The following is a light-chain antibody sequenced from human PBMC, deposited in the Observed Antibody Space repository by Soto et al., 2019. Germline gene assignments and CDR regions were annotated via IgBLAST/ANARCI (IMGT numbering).Light chain of an antibody. CDR3: QQRSNWSIT. Sequence: EIVLTQSPATLSFSPGERATLSCRASQSVSSYLAWYQQKPGQAPRLLIYDASTRATGIPARFSGSGSGTDFTLTISSLEPEDFAVYYCQQRSNWSITFGQGTRLEIK. J-gene: IGKJ5*01. CDR1: QSVSSY. V-gene: IGKV3-11*01. CDR2: DAS.